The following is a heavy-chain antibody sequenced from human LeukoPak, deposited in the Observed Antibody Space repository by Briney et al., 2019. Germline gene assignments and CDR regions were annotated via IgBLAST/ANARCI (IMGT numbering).Heavy chain of an antibody. D-gene: IGHD6-13*01. V-gene: IGHV1-46*01. CDR1: GYSFTSYY. CDR3: AREQQLAGDFDY. J-gene: IGHJ4*02. CDR2: INPSGGST. Sequence: ASVKVSCKASGYSFTSYYMHWVRQAPGQGLEWMGIINPSGGSTSYAQKFQGRVTMTRDTSTSTVYMELSSLRSEDTAVYYCAREQQLAGDFDYWGQGTLVTVSS.